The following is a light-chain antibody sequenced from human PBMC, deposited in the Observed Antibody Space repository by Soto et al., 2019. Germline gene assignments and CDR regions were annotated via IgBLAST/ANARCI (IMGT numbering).Light chain of an antibody. V-gene: IGKV3-20*01. Sequence: EIVLTQSPGTLSLSPGERATLSCRASQSVSNYLAWYQQNPGQAPRILIYGASRRATVIPDRFSGSGSGTDFTLTISRLEPEDFAVYYCQQYGGSPQTFGQGTNVEIK. J-gene: IGKJ1*01. CDR3: QQYGGSPQT. CDR1: QSVSNY. CDR2: GAS.